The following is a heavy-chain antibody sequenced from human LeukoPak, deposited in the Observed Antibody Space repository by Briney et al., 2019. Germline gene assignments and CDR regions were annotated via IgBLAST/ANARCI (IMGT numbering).Heavy chain of an antibody. V-gene: IGHV1-69*04. D-gene: IGHD2-15*01. CDR2: VIPILGIA. CDR1: GGTFSSYA. Sequence: SVKVSCKASGGTFSSYAISWVRQAPGQGLEWMGRVIPILGIANYAQKFQGRVTITADKSTSTAYMELSSLRSEDTAVYYCARDWYCSGGTCIDLFDYWGQGILVTVSS. J-gene: IGHJ4*02. CDR3: ARDWYCSGGTCIDLFDY.